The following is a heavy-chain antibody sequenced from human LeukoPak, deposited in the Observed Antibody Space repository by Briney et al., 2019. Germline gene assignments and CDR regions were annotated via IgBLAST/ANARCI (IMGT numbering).Heavy chain of an antibody. V-gene: IGHV4-59*12. D-gene: IGHD6-6*01. CDR3: AREAPYGSSFDY. CDR1: GGSISSYY. CDR2: MYYSGNT. Sequence: PSETLSLTCNVSGGSISSYYWSWIRQPPGKGLEWIGYMYYSGNTNYNPSLKSRVTTSVDTSKNQFSLKLSSVTAADTAVYYCAREAPYGSSFDYWGQGTLVTVSS. J-gene: IGHJ4*02.